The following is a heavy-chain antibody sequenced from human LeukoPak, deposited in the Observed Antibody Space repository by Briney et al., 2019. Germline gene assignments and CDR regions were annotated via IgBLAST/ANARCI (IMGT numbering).Heavy chain of an antibody. CDR2: ISSSSSST. V-gene: IGHV3-48*01. J-gene: IGHJ3*02. D-gene: IGHD4-17*01. CDR3: ARVRGDYGGAFDI. Sequence: GGSLRLSCAASGFTVSGNYMDWVRQAPGKGLEWVAAISSSSSSTYYADSVKGRFTISRDNAENSLFLQMNSLRAEDTAVYYCARVRGDYGGAFDIGGQGTMVVVSS. CDR1: GFTVSGNY.